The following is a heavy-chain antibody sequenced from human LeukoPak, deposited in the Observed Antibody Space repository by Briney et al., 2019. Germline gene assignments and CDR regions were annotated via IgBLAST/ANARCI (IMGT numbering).Heavy chain of an antibody. CDR1: GGSISSGDYY. CDR2: IYYSGST. J-gene: IGHJ3*02. D-gene: IGHD3-16*01. CDR3: ARVYDYVWGSPDAFDI. Sequence: SGTLSLTCTVSGGSISSGDYYWSWIRQPPGKGLEWIGYIYYSGSTYYNPSLKSRVTISVDTSKNQFSLKLSSVTAADTAVYYCARVYDYVWGSPDAFDIWGQGTMVTVSS. V-gene: IGHV4-30-4*01.